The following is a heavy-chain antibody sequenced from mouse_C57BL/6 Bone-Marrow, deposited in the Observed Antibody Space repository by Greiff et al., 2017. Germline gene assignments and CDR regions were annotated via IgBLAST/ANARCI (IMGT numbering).Heavy chain of an antibody. CDR1: GYTFTSYW. Sequence: QVQLQQPGAELVKPGASVKLSCKASGYTFTSYWMHWVKQRPGQGLEWIGMIHPNSGSTNYNEKFKSKATLTVDKSSSTAYMQLSSLTSEDSAVYYGARGGDSSGWFAYGGQGTLVTVSA. CDR3: ARGGDSSGWFAY. D-gene: IGHD3-2*02. CDR2: IHPNSGST. J-gene: IGHJ3*01. V-gene: IGHV1-64*01.